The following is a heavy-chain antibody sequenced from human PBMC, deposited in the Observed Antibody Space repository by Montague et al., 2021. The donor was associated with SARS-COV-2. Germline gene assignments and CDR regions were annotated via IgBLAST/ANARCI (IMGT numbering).Heavy chain of an antibody. CDR2: VYNDENT. V-gene: IGHV4-59*13. D-gene: IGHD2-2*01. Sequence: SETLSLTCTVSGGSINNYFWAWIRQTPEKGLEWTASVYNDENTNSHPSLKRRLTMSIYTSKRQFSLNLDSVSAAATAVYYCARGRTRVGQLSYFDYWGQGILVTVSS. CDR1: GGSINNYF. J-gene: IGHJ4*02. CDR3: ARGRTRVGQLSYFDY.